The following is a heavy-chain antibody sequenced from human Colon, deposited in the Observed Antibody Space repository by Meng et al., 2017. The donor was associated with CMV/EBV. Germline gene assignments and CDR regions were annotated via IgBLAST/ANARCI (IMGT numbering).Heavy chain of an antibody. D-gene: IGHD2-2*01. J-gene: IGHJ4*02. CDR2: IYHSGTT. CDR3: AREGDVIVPAAKVDY. CDR1: GASVSYHH. Sequence: GSLRLSCTVSGASVSYHHWSWIRQPPGMGLEWIGSIYHSGTTYYNPSLKSRVTISLDMSKNQFSLKVSSVTAADTAVYYCAREGDVIVPAAKVDYWGQGTLVTVSS. V-gene: IGHV4-38-2*02.